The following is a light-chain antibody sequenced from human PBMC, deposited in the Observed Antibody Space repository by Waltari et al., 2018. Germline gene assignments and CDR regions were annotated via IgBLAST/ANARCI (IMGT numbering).Light chain of an antibody. CDR3: QQRSKWFT. CDR2: DAS. Sequence: EVVLTQSPATLALSPGERATLSCRASQSVSSYLAWYQQKPGQAPRLLIYDASKRATGIPARFTGSGSGTHFTLTISSLEPEDVAVYYCQQRSKWFTFGGGTKVEIK. CDR1: QSVSSY. V-gene: IGKV3-11*01. J-gene: IGKJ4*01.